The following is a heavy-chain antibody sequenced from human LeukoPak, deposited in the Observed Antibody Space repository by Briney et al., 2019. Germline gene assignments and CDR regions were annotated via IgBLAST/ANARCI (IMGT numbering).Heavy chain of an antibody. Sequence: GGSLRLSCAASGFTFSAYWMSWVRQAPGKGLQWVANIKEDGSENYYVDSVKGRFIISRDNAKNILYLQMNSLRADDTAVYYCAKDTTPYDRYYFDYWGQGTLVTVSS. J-gene: IGHJ4*02. V-gene: IGHV3-7*03. D-gene: IGHD2-15*01. CDR1: GFTFSAYW. CDR2: IKEDGSEN. CDR3: AKDTTPYDRYYFDY.